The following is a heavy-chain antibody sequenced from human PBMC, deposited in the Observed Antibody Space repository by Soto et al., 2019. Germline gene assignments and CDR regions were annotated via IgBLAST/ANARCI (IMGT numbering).Heavy chain of an antibody. CDR3: ARDYYGMDV. J-gene: IGHJ6*02. V-gene: IGHV4-30-2*06. Sequence: TLSLSCTLSFEYIRSGGYGWSWIRQSPGKGLEWIGYTYQSGSAYYTPSLKSRVTISVDRSKNQFSLNLTSVTAADTAGYYGARDYYGMDVWGQGTTVSVSS. CDR2: TYQSGSA. CDR1: FEYIRSGGYG.